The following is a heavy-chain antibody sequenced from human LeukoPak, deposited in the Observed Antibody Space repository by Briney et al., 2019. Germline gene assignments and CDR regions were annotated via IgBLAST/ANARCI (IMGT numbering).Heavy chain of an antibody. J-gene: IGHJ4*02. CDR1: GGTFSSYA. V-gene: IGHV1-69*06. Sequence: SVKVSCKASGGTFSSYAISWVRQAPGQGLEWMGRIIPIFGTANYAQKFQGRVTITADKSTSTAYMELSSLRSEDTAVYYCAREQRGTRGWYTVDYWGQGTLVTVSS. CDR2: IIPIFGTA. CDR3: AREQRGTRGWYTVDY. D-gene: IGHD6-19*01.